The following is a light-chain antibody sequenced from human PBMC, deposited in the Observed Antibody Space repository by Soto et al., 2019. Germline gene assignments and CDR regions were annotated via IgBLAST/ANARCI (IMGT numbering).Light chain of an antibody. Sequence: EIVLTQSPGTLSLSPGERATLSCRASQSVSSSYLSWYQHRPGQAPSLLIYGASSRATGIPDRFSGSGSGTDFTLSISRLEPEDFAVYYCQQYATSPITFGQGTRLEIK. CDR2: GAS. V-gene: IGKV3-20*01. CDR3: QQYATSPIT. J-gene: IGKJ5*01. CDR1: QSVSSSY.